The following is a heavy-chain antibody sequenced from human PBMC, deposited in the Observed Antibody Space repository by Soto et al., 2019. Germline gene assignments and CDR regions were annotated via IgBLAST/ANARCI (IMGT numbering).Heavy chain of an antibody. Sequence: QVQLQESGPGLVKPSETLSLTCAVSGGSVSSGNYYWSWIRQPPGKGLEWLGYIHYTGSPNYNPSLKSRATISADTSKNQFFLSLKSVTAADTSLYYCARQLLGPYSSRYFDSWGQGILVTVSS. CDR1: GGSVSSGNYY. D-gene: IGHD6-13*01. CDR2: IHYTGSP. V-gene: IGHV4-61*01. J-gene: IGHJ4*02. CDR3: ARQLLGPYSSRYFDS.